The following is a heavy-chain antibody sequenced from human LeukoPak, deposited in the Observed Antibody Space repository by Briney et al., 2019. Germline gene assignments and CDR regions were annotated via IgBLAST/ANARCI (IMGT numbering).Heavy chain of an antibody. J-gene: IGHJ4*02. CDR2: ISGSGGST. CDR3: AKARIYGSGSPFDY. Sequence: GGSLRLSCAASGFTFSSYAMSWVRQAPGKGLEWVSAISGSGGSTYYADSVKGRFTISRDNSKNTLYLQMNSLRAEDTAVYYCAKARIYGSGSPFDYWGQGTLVTVSP. D-gene: IGHD3-10*01. V-gene: IGHV3-23*01. CDR1: GFTFSSYA.